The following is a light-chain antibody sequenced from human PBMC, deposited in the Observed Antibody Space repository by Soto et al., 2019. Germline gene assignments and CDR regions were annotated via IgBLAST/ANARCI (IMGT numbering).Light chain of an antibody. CDR3: QQYNNWPLT. Sequence: EIVITQSPATLSVSPRERATLSCRASQRISSNLAWYQQKPGQAPRLLIYGASTRATGIPARFSGSGSGTEFTLTISSLQSEDFAVYYCQQYNNWPLTFGGGTKVDI. V-gene: IGKV3-15*01. CDR1: QRISSN. J-gene: IGKJ4*01. CDR2: GAS.